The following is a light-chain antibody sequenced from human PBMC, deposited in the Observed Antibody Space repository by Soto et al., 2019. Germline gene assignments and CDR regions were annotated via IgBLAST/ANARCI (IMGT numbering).Light chain of an antibody. V-gene: IGKV1-27*01. CDR1: QGISNY. CDR2: AAS. J-gene: IGKJ3*01. Sequence: DIQMTQSPSSLSASVGDRVTITCRASQGISNYLAWYQQKPGKVPKLLIYAASTLQSGVPSRFSGSGSGTDFTLTLSSLQPEDVATYYSQKYNSAPPFTFGPGTKVDIK. CDR3: QKYNSAPPFT.